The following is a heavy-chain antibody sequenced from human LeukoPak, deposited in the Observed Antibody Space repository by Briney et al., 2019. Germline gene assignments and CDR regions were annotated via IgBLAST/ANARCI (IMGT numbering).Heavy chain of an antibody. CDR2: ISSNGGST. V-gene: IGHV3-64D*06. CDR3: VKVRRATWEYFDY. Sequence: GGSLRLSCSASGFTFSSYAMHWVRQAPGKGLEYVSAISSNGGSTYYADSVKGRFTISRDNSKNTLYLQMSSLRAEDTAVYYCVKVRRATWEYFDYWGQGTLVTVSS. J-gene: IGHJ4*02. D-gene: IGHD5-24*01. CDR1: GFTFSSYA.